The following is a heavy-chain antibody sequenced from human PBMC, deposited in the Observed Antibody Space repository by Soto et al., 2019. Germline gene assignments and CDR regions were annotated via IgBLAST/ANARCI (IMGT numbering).Heavy chain of an antibody. CDR3: ARGPDDSDGPRWDY. D-gene: IGHD4-17*01. V-gene: IGHV1-46*02. CDR1: GYNFNQYY. CDR2: INLRGGTT. J-gene: IGHJ4*02. Sequence: QVQLVQSGAEVRKPGASVRLSCETTGYNFNQYYIHWERQAPGQGLEWMGIINLRGGTTEYAHKFRGRVTVPGDTSTSTAYMQLSSLRSEDTAVYFCARGPDDSDGPRWDYWCQGTLVHVSS.